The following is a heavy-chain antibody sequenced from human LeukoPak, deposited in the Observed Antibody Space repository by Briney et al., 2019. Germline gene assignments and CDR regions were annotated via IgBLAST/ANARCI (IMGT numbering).Heavy chain of an antibody. CDR3: ASRVQGYYYYGMDV. D-gene: IGHD6-6*01. Sequence: SETLSLTCTVSGGSISSGGYYWSWIRQHPGKGLEWIGYIYYSGSTNYNPSLKSRVTISVDTSKNQFSLKLSSVTAADTAVYYCASRVQGYYYYGMDVWGQGTTVTVSS. CDR2: IYYSGST. J-gene: IGHJ6*02. CDR1: GGSISSGGYY. V-gene: IGHV4-61*08.